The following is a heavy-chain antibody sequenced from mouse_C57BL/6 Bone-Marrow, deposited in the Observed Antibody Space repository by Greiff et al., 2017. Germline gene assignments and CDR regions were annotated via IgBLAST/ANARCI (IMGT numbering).Heavy chain of an antibody. CDR2: ISSGGSYT. V-gene: IGHV5-6*01. CDR1: GFTFSSYG. J-gene: IGHJ3*01. D-gene: IGHD2-14*01. CDR3: ARHQVRVLDY. Sequence: EVQLVESGGDLVKPGGSLKLSCAASGFTFSSYGMSWVRQTPDQRLEWVATISSGGSYTYYPDSVKGRFTISRDNATNTLYLQMSSLKSEDTAMYYSARHQVRVLDYWGQGTLVTVSA.